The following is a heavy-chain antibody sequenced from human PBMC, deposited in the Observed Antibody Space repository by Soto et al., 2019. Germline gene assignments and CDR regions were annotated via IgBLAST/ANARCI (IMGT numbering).Heavy chain of an antibody. V-gene: IGHV5-51*01. Sequence: PGESLKISCKGSGYSFPSYWIGWVRQMPGKGREWMGIVYPGDSDTRYSPSFQGQVTISADMSISTAYLQWSSLKASDTAMYYCARLSGCNNGVCYKFDYWGQGTLVTVSS. CDR1: GYSFPSYW. CDR2: VYPGDSDT. CDR3: ARLSGCNNGVCYKFDY. D-gene: IGHD2-8*01. J-gene: IGHJ4*02.